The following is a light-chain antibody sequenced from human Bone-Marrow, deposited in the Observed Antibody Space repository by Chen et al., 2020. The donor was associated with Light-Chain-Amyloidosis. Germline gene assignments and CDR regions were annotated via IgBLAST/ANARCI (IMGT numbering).Light chain of an antibody. V-gene: IGKV2D-29*02. CDR1: QSLLHSDGKTC. J-gene: IGKJ2*01. Sequence: DAVLTQTQLSLSVTPGLQASIPCKSSQSLLHSDGKTCLYWYLQKPGQSPQLLIYEVFNRFSGVPDRFSGSGSKTDFTLKISRVEAEDVGVYYCMQTIQLPYTFGQGTKLEIK. CDR2: EVF. CDR3: MQTIQLPYT.